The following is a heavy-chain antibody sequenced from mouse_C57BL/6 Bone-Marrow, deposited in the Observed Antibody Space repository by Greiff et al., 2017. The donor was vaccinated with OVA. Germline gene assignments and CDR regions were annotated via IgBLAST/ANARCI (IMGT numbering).Heavy chain of an antibody. D-gene: IGHD2-3*01. CDR2: IDPENGDT. CDR3: TTFGGYYMYYFDY. J-gene: IGHJ2*01. Sequence: EVQLQQSGAELVRPGASVKLSCTASGFNIKDDYMPWVKQRPEQGLEWIGWIDPENGDTEYASKFQGKATITADTSSNTAYLQLSSLTSEDTAVYYCTTFGGYYMYYFDYGGQGTTLTVSS. CDR1: GFNIKDDY. V-gene: IGHV14-4*01.